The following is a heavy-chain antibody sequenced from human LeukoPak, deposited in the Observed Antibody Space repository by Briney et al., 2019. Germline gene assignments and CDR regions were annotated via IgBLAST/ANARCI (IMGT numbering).Heavy chain of an antibody. Sequence: GGSLRLSCAASGFTFSSYSMNWVRQAPGKGLEWVSSISSSSSYIYYADSVKGRLTISRDNAKNSLYLQMNSLRAEDTAVYYCARDGDSSGYYSNFDYWGQGTLVTVSS. CDR1: GFTFSSYS. J-gene: IGHJ4*02. CDR3: ARDGDSSGYYSNFDY. D-gene: IGHD3-22*01. CDR2: ISSSSSYI. V-gene: IGHV3-21*01.